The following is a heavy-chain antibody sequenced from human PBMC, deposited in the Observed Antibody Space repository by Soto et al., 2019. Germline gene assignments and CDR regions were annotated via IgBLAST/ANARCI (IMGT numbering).Heavy chain of an antibody. CDR1: GFTFGDYA. Sequence: GGSLRLSCTASGFTFGDYAMSWFRQAPGKGLEWVGFIRSKAYGGTTEYAASVKGRFTISRDDSKSIAYLQMNSLKTEDTAVYYCTRDLVKDPYYEFWSGYYTPGYGGQGTLVTV. J-gene: IGHJ4*02. CDR2: IRSKAYGGTT. CDR3: TRDLVKDPYYEFWSGYYTPGY. D-gene: IGHD3-3*01. V-gene: IGHV3-49*03.